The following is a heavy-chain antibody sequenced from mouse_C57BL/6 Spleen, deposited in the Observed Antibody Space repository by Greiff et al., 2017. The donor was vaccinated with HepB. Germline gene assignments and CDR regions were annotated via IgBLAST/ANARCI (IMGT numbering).Heavy chain of an antibody. J-gene: IGHJ4*01. CDR1: GYTFTSYW. D-gene: IGHD1-1*01. CDR2: IDPSDSET. Sequence: VQLQQPGAELVRPGSSVKLSCKASGYTFTSYWMHWVKQRPIQGLEWIGNIDPSDSETHYNQKFKDKATLTVDKSSSTAYMQLSSLTSEDSAVYYCARGDYYGFMDYGGQGTSVTVSS. V-gene: IGHV1-52*01. CDR3: ARGDYYGFMDY.